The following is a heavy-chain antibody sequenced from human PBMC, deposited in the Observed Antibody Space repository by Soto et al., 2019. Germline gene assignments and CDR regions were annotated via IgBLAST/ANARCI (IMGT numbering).Heavy chain of an antibody. Sequence: SETLSLTCTVSGGSISSSSYYWGWIRQPPGKGLEWIGSIYYSGSTYYNPSLKSRVTISVDTSKNQFSLKLSSVTAADTAVYYCARQGGSPVTYFDYWGQGTLVTVSS. CDR3: ARQGGSPVTYFDY. J-gene: IGHJ4*02. D-gene: IGHD4-17*01. CDR2: IYYSGST. V-gene: IGHV4-39*01. CDR1: GGSISSSSYY.